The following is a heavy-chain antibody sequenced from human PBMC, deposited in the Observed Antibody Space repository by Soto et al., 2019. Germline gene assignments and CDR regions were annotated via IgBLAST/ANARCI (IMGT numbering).Heavy chain of an antibody. CDR3: ARGHGPRLTVFGVVISPSHYFDS. CDR2: INHSGST. J-gene: IGHJ4*02. D-gene: IGHD3-3*01. V-gene: IGHV4-34*01. Sequence: SETLSLTCAVYGGSFSGYYWSWIRQPPGKGLEWIGEINHSGSTNYNPSLKSRVTISGDTSQNQVSLRLSSVTAADTAVYYCARGHGPRLTVFGVVISPSHYFDSWGQGTLVTVSS. CDR1: GGSFSGYY.